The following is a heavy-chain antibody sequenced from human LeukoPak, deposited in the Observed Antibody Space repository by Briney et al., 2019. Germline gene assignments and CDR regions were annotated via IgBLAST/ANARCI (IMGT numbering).Heavy chain of an antibody. CDR1: GFTFSSYS. Sequence: GGSLRLSCAASGFTFSSYSMNWVSQAPGKGLEWVSYISSSSSTIYYADSVKGRFTISRDNAKNSLYLQMNSLRDEDTAVYYCARDGRHDSSEDAFNIWGQGTMVTVSS. CDR3: ARDGRHDSSEDAFNI. D-gene: IGHD3-22*01. J-gene: IGHJ3*02. V-gene: IGHV3-48*02. CDR2: ISSSSSTI.